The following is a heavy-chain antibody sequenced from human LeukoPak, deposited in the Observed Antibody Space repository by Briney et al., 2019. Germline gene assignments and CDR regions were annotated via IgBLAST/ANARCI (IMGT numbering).Heavy chain of an antibody. Sequence: LRLSCAASGFTFSSYSMNWIRQPPGKGLEWIGSIYYSGSTYYNPSLKSRVTISVDTSKNQFSLKLSSVTAADTAVYYCARVGFEGSYYPYYFDYWGQGTLVTVSS. CDR3: ARVGFEGSYYPYYFDY. CDR1: GFTFSSYS. J-gene: IGHJ4*02. CDR2: IYYSGST. V-gene: IGHV4-39*07. D-gene: IGHD3-10*01.